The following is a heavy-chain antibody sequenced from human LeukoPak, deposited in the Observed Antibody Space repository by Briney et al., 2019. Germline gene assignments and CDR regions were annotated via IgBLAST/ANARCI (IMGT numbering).Heavy chain of an antibody. CDR1: GFTFSGSA. J-gene: IGHJ5*02. CDR2: IRSKANSYAT. V-gene: IGHV3-73*01. Sequence: GGSLRLSCAASGFTFSGSAMHWVRQASGKGLEWVGRIRSKANSYATAYAASVKGRFTISRDDSKNTAYLQMNSLKTEDTAVYYCTRPSSTTGTTFWFDPWGQGTLVTVSS. CDR3: TRPSSTTGTTFWFDP. D-gene: IGHD1-1*01.